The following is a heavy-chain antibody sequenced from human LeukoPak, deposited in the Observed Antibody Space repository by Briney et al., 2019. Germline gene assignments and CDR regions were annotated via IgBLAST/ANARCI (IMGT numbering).Heavy chain of an antibody. D-gene: IGHD3-22*01. CDR3: AKDRGHLVAISGPDS. V-gene: IGHV3-9*03. J-gene: IGHJ5*01. Sequence: GGSLRLSCAAAGFTFDDYAMHWVRQAAGKGLEWVSGISWNSGSIGYADSVKGRFTISRDNAKNSLYLQMNSLRAEDMALYYCAKDRGHLVAISGPDSSGEGTLVTVSS. CDR2: ISWNSGSI. CDR1: GFTFDDYA.